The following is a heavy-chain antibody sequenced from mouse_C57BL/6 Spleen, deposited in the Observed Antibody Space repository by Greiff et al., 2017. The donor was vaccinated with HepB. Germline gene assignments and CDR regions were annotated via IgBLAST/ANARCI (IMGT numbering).Heavy chain of an antibody. CDR3: ARVAGWYFDV. D-gene: IGHD3-3*01. CDR2: IWSGGST. CDR1: GFSLTSYG. Sequence: VQLQQSGPGLVQPSQSLSITCTVSGFSLTSYGVHWVRQSPGKGLEWLGVIWSGGSTDYNAAFISRLSISKDNSKSQVFFKMNSLQADDTAIYYCARVAGWYFDVWGTGTTVTVSS. J-gene: IGHJ1*03. V-gene: IGHV2-2*01.